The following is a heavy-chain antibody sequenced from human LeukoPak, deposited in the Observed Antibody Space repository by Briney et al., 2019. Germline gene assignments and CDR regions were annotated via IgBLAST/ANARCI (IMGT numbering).Heavy chain of an antibody. Sequence: PSETLSLTCTVSGGSISSSSYYWGWIRQPPGKGLEWIGSIYYSGSTYYNPSLKSRVTISVDTSKNQFSLRLSSVTAADTAVYYCASWGFSGSYYKNYWGQGTLVTVSS. CDR3: ASWGFSGSYYKNY. V-gene: IGHV4-39*01. CDR2: IYYSGST. J-gene: IGHJ4*02. CDR1: GGSISSSSYY. D-gene: IGHD1-26*01.